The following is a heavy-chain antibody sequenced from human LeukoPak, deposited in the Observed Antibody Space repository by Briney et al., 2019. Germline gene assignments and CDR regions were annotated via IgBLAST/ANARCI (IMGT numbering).Heavy chain of an antibody. V-gene: IGHV4-59*08. CDR2: IYYSGST. CDR1: GGSISSYY. D-gene: IGHD2-2*01. CDR3: ARHREYQLQRTFFDY. J-gene: IGHJ4*02. Sequence: SETLSLTCTVSGGSISSYYWSWIRQPPGKGLEGIGYIYYSGSTNYNPSLKSRVTISVDTSKNQFSLKLSSVTAADTAVYYCARHREYQLQRTFFDYWGQGTLVTVSS.